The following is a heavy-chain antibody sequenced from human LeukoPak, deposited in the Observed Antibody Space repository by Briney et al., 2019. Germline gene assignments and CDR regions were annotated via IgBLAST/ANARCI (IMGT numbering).Heavy chain of an antibody. CDR2: ISPSERHT. CDR1: GFTFSDYY. Sequence: GDSLRLSCAASGFTFSDYYMSWIRQAPAKGMDWVSYISPSERHTNYAYSVKGRFTISRDNAKNSLYLQMNSLRAEATAVYYCARQPSSQNFAYWGQGALVTVSS. D-gene: IGHD6-13*01. V-gene: IGHV3-11*03. J-gene: IGHJ4*02. CDR3: ARQPSSQNFAY.